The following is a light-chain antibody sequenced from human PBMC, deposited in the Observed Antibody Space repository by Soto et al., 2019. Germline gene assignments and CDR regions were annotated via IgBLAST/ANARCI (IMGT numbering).Light chain of an antibody. CDR3: QHHNKWPPV. CDR1: QSVSSN. V-gene: IGKV3-15*01. Sequence: EIVMTQSPATLSVSPGERATLSCRASQSVSSNLDWYQQRPGQAPRLLIYGASTRATGIPARFSGSGSGTEFTLTISSLQSEDFAVYYCQHHNKWPPVFGQGTKVEVK. CDR2: GAS. J-gene: IGKJ1*01.